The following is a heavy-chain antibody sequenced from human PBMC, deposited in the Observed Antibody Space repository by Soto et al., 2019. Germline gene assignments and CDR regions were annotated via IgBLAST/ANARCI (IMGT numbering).Heavy chain of an antibody. V-gene: IGHV3-15*01. J-gene: IGHJ4*02. CDR3: TTHIMLVTAPDY. CDR2: IKSKSDGGTT. Sequence: GGSLRLSCAASGFTFSNAWMSWVRQAPGKGLEWVGRIKSKSDGGTTDYAAPVKGRFTISRDDSKNTLYLQLDSLKTEDTAVYYCTTHIMLVTAPDYWGQGTLVTVSS. D-gene: IGHD2-21*02. CDR1: GFTFSNAW.